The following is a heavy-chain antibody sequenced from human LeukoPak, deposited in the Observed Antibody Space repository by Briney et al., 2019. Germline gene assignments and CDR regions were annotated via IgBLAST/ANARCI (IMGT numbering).Heavy chain of an antibody. Sequence: SETLSLTCTVSGGSLSDYYWNWIRQPPGKGLEWIGYIYYTGSTNYNPSLKSRVTISVDTSKNQFSLKLSSVTAADTALYYCARHTLVRGVLYNWFDPWGQGTLVTVSS. V-gene: IGHV4-59*01. CDR1: GGSLSDYY. D-gene: IGHD3-10*01. CDR2: IYYTGST. CDR3: ARHTLVRGVLYNWFDP. J-gene: IGHJ5*02.